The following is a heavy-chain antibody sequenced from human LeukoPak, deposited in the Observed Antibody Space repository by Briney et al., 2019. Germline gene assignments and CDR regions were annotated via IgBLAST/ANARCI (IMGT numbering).Heavy chain of an antibody. J-gene: IGHJ4*02. D-gene: IGHD3-22*01. Sequence: RGSRSLSCAASGFTVSNNYMTWVRQAPGKGLEWVSVIYRGGSTYYADSVKGRYTISRDDSKNTLYLQMNSLRAEDTAVYYCAKDRGGYRKGTFDYWGPGTL. V-gene: IGHV3-53*01. CDR3: AKDRGGYRKGTFDY. CDR2: IYRGGST. CDR1: GFTVSNNY.